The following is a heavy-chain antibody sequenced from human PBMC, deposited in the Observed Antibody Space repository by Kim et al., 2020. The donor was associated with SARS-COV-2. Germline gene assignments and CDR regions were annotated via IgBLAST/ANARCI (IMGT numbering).Heavy chain of an antibody. D-gene: IGHD3-22*01. V-gene: IGHV4-59*01. J-gene: IGHJ2*01. CDR2: VFDSGST. Sequence: SETLSLTCTVSGGSISYYYWTWIRQPPGKGLEWIGYVFDSGSTNYNPSPKSRVTISLGTSKKQFSLQLTSVTAADTAVYYCARGKYYYDGSGNPRFWYFDLWGRGTLVTVSS. CDR3: ARGKYYYDGSGNPRFWYFDL. CDR1: GGSISYYY.